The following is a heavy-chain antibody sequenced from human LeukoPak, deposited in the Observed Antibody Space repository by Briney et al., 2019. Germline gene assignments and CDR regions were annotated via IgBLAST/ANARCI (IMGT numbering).Heavy chain of an antibody. Sequence: TLSLTCTVSGGSISSGSYYWSWIRQPAGKGLEWIGRIYTSGSTNYNPSLKSRVTISVDTSKNQFSLKLSSVTAADTAVYYCARSTMIEENWFDPWGQGTLVTVSS. CDR3: ARSTMIEENWFDP. CDR2: IYTSGST. J-gene: IGHJ5*02. V-gene: IGHV4-61*02. CDR1: GGSISSGSYY. D-gene: IGHD3-22*01.